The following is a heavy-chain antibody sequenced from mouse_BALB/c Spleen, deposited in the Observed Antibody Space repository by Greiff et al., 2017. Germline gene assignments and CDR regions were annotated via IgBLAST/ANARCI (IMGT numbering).Heavy chain of an antibody. J-gene: IGHJ4*01. CDR1: GFNIKDTY. V-gene: IGHV14-3*02. D-gene: IGHD2-3*01. CDR3: AKSDCYDYYAMDY. Sequence: EVMLVESGAELVKPGASVKLSCTASGFNIKDTYMHWVKQRPEQGLEWIGRIDPANGNTKYDPKFQGKATITADTSSNTAYLQLSSLTSEDTAVYYCAKSDCYDYYAMDYWGQGTSGTVSS. CDR2: IDPANGNT.